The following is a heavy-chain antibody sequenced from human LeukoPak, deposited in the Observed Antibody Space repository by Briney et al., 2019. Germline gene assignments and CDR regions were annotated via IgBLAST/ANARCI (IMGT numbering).Heavy chain of an antibody. D-gene: IGHD3-22*01. CDR2: ISGSGGST. J-gene: IGHJ4*02. V-gene: IGHV3-23*01. CDR3: AKRAYYYDSSGYYYSYFDY. CDR1: GFTFSSYG. Sequence: GGSLRLSCAASGFTFSSYGMSWVRQAPGKGLEWVSAISGSGGSTYYADSVKGRFTISRDNSKNTLYPQMNSLRAEDTAVYYCAKRAYYYDSSGYYYSYFDYWGQGTLVTVSS.